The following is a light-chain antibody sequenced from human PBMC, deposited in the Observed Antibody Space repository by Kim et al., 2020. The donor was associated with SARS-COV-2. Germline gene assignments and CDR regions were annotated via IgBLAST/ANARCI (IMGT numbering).Light chain of an antibody. Sequence: SASVGDRVTITCRASQGISSALAWYQQKPGTPPKLLIYDASSLESGVPSRFSGSGSGTDFTLTISSLQPEDFATYYCQQFNNYPLTFGGGTKLEI. V-gene: IGKV1D-13*01. CDR3: QQFNNYPLT. J-gene: IGKJ4*01. CDR1: QGISSA. CDR2: DAS.